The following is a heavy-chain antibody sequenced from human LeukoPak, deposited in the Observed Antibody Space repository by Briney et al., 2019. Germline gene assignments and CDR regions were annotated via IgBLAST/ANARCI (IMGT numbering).Heavy chain of an antibody. CDR2: IYYSGST. V-gene: IGHV4-61*08. CDR1: GDSISDSDYY. J-gene: IGHJ6*03. Sequence: SETLSLTCTVSGDSISDSDYYWGWIRQPPGKGLEWIGYIYYSGSTNYNPSLKSRVTISVDTSKNQFSLKLSSVTAADTAVYYCARGGYSYGSYYYYYYMDVWGKGTTVTISS. CDR3: ARGGYSYGSYYYYYYMDV. D-gene: IGHD5-18*01.